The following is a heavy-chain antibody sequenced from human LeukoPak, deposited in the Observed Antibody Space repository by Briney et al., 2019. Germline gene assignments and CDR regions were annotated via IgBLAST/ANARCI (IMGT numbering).Heavy chain of an antibody. CDR2: TYYRSKWYN. CDR1: GDSVSSNTVA. V-gene: IGHV6-1*01. Sequence: LSQTLSLTCGISGDSVSSNTVAWNWIRQSPSRGLEWLGRTYYRSKWYNNYAVSVKSRITINSDSSKNQVSLQLNSVSPEDTAMYYCARENSRGRFDYWGQGTLVTVSS. J-gene: IGHJ4*02. CDR3: ARENSRGRFDY. D-gene: IGHD6-19*01.